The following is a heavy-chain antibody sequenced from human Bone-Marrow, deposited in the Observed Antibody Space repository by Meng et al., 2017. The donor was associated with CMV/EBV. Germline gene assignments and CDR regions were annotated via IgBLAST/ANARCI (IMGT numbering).Heavy chain of an antibody. Sequence: SVKVSCKASGGTFSSYAISWVRQAPGQGLEWMGGIIPILGIANYAQKFQGRVTITADKSTSTAYMELSSLRSEDTAVYYCARELDTTGTVSPLNVWGQGTTVTVSS. CDR1: GGTFSSYA. CDR3: ARELDTTGTVSPLNV. V-gene: IGHV1-69*10. CDR2: IIPILGIA. D-gene: IGHD1-1*01. J-gene: IGHJ6*02.